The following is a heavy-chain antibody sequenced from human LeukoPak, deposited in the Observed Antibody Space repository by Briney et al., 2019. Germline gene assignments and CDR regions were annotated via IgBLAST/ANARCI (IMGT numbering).Heavy chain of an antibody. CDR2: ISASGGVT. CDR3: ARGRATYCFDY. V-gene: IGHV3-23*01. D-gene: IGHD2-21*01. CDR1: GFTFSSYA. J-gene: IGHJ4*02. Sequence: GGSLRLSCAASGFTFSSYAMSWVRQVPGKGLEWVSSISASGGVTHYADSVKGRFTISRDNSKNTLYLQRSSLRAEDTAVYYRARGRATYCFDYWGQGTLVTVSS.